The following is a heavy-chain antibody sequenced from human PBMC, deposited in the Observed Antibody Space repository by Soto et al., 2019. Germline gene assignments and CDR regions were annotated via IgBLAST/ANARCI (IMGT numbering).Heavy chain of an antibody. CDR2: ISSRGGSV. Sequence: EVQLLESGRDLGQPGGSQRLSCSVSGFTFSSYAMGWVRQAPGKGLEWVSVISSRGGSVYYADSVKGRFTVSRDKSLKTRFLHMKKLGVEDTAVDYCAKMGISTTSPFDKGGQGILVTVSS. CDR3: AKMGISTTSPFDK. CDR1: GFTFSSYA. J-gene: IGHJ4*02. D-gene: IGHD1-26*01. V-gene: IGHV3-23*01.